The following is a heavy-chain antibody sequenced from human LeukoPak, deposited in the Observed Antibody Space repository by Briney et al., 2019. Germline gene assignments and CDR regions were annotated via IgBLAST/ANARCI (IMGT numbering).Heavy chain of an antibody. CDR3: ATDTAGFDH. D-gene: IGHD4-17*01. J-gene: IGHJ4*02. V-gene: IGHV3-74*01. CDR1: GFDFSSNW. CDR2: IKGDGIST. Sequence: GGSLRLSCAASGFDFSSNWMHWVRHAPGQGLVWVSRIKGDGISTNYADSVKGRFTISRDNAKNSLYLQMNSLRVEDTAVYYCATDTAGFDHWGQGTLVTVSS.